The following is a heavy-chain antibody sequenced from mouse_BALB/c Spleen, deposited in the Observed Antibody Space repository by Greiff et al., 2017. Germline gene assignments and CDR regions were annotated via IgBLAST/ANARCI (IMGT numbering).Heavy chain of an antibody. CDR3: ARSSLTTVVATGDY. V-gene: IGHV1-4*01. CDR1: GYTFTSYT. Sequence: VQLQESGAELARPGASVKMSCKASGYTFTSYTMHWVKQRPGQGLEWIGYINPSSGYTNYNQKFKDKATLTADKSSSTAYMQLSSLTSEDSAVYYCARSSLTTVVATGDYWGQGTTLTVSS. CDR2: INPSSGYT. D-gene: IGHD1-1*01. J-gene: IGHJ2*01.